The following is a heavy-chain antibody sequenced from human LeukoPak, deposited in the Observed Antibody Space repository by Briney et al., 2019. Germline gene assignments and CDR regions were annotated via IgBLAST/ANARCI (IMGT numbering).Heavy chain of an antibody. CDR1: GGTFSSYA. D-gene: IGHD6-13*01. Sequence: SVKVSCKASGGTFSSYAISWVRQAPGQGLEWMGRIIPIFGTANYAQKFQGRVTITTDETTSTAYMELSSLRSEDTAVYYCARVGQPVSDAFDIWGQGTMVTVSS. V-gene: IGHV1-69*05. CDR2: IIPIFGTA. CDR3: ARVGQPVSDAFDI. J-gene: IGHJ3*02.